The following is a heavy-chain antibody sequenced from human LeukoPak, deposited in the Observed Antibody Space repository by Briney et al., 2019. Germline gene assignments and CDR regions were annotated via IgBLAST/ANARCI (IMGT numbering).Heavy chain of an antibody. CDR3: ARGHGSSSWSYWYFDL. Sequence: WETLSLTCAVYGGSFSGYYWSWIRQPPGKGLEWIGEINHSGSTNYNPSLKSRVTISVDTSKNQFSLKLSSVTAADTAVYYCARGHGSSSWSYWYFDLWGRGTLVTVSS. D-gene: IGHD6-13*01. J-gene: IGHJ2*01. V-gene: IGHV4-34*01. CDR1: GGSFSGYY. CDR2: INHSGST.